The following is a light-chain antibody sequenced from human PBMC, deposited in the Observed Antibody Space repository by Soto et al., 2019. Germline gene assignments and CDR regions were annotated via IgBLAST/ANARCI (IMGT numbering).Light chain of an antibody. Sequence: DIPMTQSPSSLSASVGDRVTITCRASQGISTYLAWYQQKPGKAPKLLIYAASTLQSGVPSRFSGSGSGTDFTLTISSLQPEDVATYYCQKYNSAPWSFGQGTKVEIK. CDR1: QGISTY. CDR2: AAS. CDR3: QKYNSAPWS. V-gene: IGKV1-27*01. J-gene: IGKJ1*01.